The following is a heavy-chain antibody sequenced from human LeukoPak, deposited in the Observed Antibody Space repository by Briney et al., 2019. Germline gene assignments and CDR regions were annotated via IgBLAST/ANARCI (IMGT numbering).Heavy chain of an antibody. CDR1: GYTFTSYG. J-gene: IGHJ3*02. V-gene: IGHV1-18*01. CDR3: AREGVADTLDDAFDI. Sequence: ASVKVSCKASGYTFTSYGISWVRQAPGQGLEWMGWISAYNGNTNYAQKLQGRVTMTTDTSTSTAYMELRSLRSDDTAVYYCAREGVADTLDDAFDIWGQGTMVTVSS. CDR2: ISAYNGNT. D-gene: IGHD2-15*01.